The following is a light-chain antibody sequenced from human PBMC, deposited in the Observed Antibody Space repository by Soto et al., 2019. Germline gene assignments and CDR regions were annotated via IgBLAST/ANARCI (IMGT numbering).Light chain of an antibody. CDR2: GAS. J-gene: IGKJ2*01. CDR3: QQYGSSPRT. Sequence: DIVMTQSPDSLAVSLGEMATINCKSSQSVLYSSNNKNYLAWYQQKPGQAPRLLIYGASSRATGIPDRFSGSGYGTDFTLTISRLEPEDFAVYYCQQYGSSPRTFGQGTKLEIK. V-gene: IGKV4-1*01. CDR1: QSVLYSSNNKNY.